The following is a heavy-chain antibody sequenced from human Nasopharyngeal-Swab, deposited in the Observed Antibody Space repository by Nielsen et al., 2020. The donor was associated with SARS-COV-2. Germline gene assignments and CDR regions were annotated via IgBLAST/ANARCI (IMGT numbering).Heavy chain of an antibody. Sequence: SETLSLTCAVSGDSITSGYFWGWIRQPPGKGLEWIGSMYHTGSTYYNPSLKSRVTISVDTSKNQFSLKLSSVTAADTAVYYCARRSQLRLFDYYMDVWGKGTTVTVSS. V-gene: IGHV4-38-2*01. J-gene: IGHJ6*03. CDR3: ARRSQLRLFDYYMDV. CDR2: MYHTGST. D-gene: IGHD2-2*01. CDR1: GDSITSGYF.